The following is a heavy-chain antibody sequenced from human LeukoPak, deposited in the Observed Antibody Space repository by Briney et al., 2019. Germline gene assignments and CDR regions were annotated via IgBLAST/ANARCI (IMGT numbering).Heavy chain of an antibody. Sequence: SETLSLTCTVSGGSISSSSYYWGWIRQPPGKGLEWIGEIYHSGSTNYNPSLKSRVTISVDKSKNQFSLKLSSVTAADTAVYYCARENAFGESSNWFDPWGQGTLVTVSS. CDR1: GGSISSSSYY. D-gene: IGHD3-10*01. CDR3: ARENAFGESSNWFDP. J-gene: IGHJ5*02. CDR2: IYHSGST. V-gene: IGHV4-39*07.